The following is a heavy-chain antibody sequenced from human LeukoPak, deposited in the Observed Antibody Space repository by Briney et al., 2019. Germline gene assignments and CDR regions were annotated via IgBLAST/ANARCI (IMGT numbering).Heavy chain of an antibody. J-gene: IGHJ3*02. V-gene: IGHV5-51*01. CDR2: IYPGDSDT. D-gene: IGHD6-6*01. CDR3: ARLWSSSSGDAFDI. CDR1: GYSFTSYW. Sequence: GESLKISCKGSGYSFTSYWIGWVRQRPGKGLEWMGIIYPGDSDTRYSPSLQGQVTISADKSISTAYLQSSSLKASDTAMYYCARLWSSSSGDAFDIWGQGTMVTVSS.